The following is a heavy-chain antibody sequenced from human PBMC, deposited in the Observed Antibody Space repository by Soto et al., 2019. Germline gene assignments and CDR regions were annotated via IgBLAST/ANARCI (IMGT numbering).Heavy chain of an antibody. CDR3: ARDTKMLAPLIYMDH. J-gene: IGHJ4*02. CDR1: GFTFNIYI. Sequence: PGGSLRLSCAASGFTFNIYIMNWGRQAPGKGLEWVSSISSRSSNIDYADSVKGRFTISRDNANNSLYLQMNNLSADDTAVYYCARDTKMLAPLIYMDHWGRGTLVTVSS. D-gene: IGHD3-22*01. CDR2: ISSRSSNI. V-gene: IGHV3-21*01.